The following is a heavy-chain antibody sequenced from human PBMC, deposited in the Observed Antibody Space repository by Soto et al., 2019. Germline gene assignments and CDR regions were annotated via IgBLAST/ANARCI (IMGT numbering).Heavy chain of an antibody. J-gene: IGHJ3*01. CDR3: ASGGPGGRGSA. D-gene: IGHD3-16*01. CDR2: IYSGGST. V-gene: IGHV3-53*01. Sequence: RLSCASCGCTVSSNYMSWVRQAPGQVLEWVSVIYSGGSTYYADSVKGRFTISRDNSKNTLYLQMNSLRAEDTAVYYCASGGPGGRGSAWGQGTMATVSS. CDR1: GCTVSSNY.